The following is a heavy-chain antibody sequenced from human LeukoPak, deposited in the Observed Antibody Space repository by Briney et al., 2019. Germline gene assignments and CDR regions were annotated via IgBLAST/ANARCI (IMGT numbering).Heavy chain of an antibody. CDR1: GFTFSDYW. CDR2: INTDGSTI. V-gene: IGHV3-74*01. J-gene: IGHJ4*02. Sequence: PGGSLRLSCAASGFTFSDYWLHWVRQAPGKGLVWVSRINTDGSTINYAGSVKGRFTISRDDAKNTLYLQMNDLRAEDTAVYHCARAGSFRFDYWGQGTLVTVSS. CDR3: ARAGSFRFDY. D-gene: IGHD3-10*01.